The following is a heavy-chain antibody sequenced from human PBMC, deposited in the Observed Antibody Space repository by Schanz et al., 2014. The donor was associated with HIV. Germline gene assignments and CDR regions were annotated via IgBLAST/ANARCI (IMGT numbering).Heavy chain of an antibody. Sequence: EVQMLESGGGSVQPGGPTRRESAASGRSVSNGAMSWVRQAPGKGLEWVSSISESGGRTYYADSVNGRFTISRDNSKNTLYLQMTTLRTEDTAVYYCAKPEYDSRGNSPPPFPTWGQGTLVTVSS. CDR2: ISESGGRT. CDR1: GRSVSNGA. J-gene: IGHJ4*02. CDR3: AKPEYDSRGNSPPPFPT. V-gene: IGHV3-23*01. D-gene: IGHD3-22*01.